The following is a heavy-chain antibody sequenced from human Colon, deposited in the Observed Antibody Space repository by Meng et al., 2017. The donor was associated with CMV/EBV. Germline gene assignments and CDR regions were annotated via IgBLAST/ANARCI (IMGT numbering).Heavy chain of an antibody. CDR2: TSIFNGRT. CDR3: ARVGDIVVAPAAPFDY. Sequence: ASVKVSCKASGYTFTSYGISWVRQAPGQGLEWMGWTSIFNGRTNYAQKFQGRVTMTSDMSTRTAYLELRGLRSDDTAVYYCARVGDIVVAPAAPFDYWGQGTLVTVSS. D-gene: IGHD2-2*01. V-gene: IGHV1-18*01. CDR1: GYTFTSYG. J-gene: IGHJ4*02.